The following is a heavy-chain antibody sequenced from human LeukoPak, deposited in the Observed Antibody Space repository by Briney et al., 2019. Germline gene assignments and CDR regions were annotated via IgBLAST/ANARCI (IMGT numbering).Heavy chain of an antibody. CDR1: GFTFSTYS. Sequence: PGGSLRLSCTASGFTFSTYSMNWVRQAPGKGLEWLSYITSSSSSIFYADSVKGRFTISRGNAKSSLYLQMNSLRVEDTAVYYCARDRPESGYDNDYWGQGTLVTVSS. J-gene: IGHJ4*02. D-gene: IGHD5-12*01. V-gene: IGHV3-48*04. CDR2: ITSSSSSI. CDR3: ARDRPESGYDNDY.